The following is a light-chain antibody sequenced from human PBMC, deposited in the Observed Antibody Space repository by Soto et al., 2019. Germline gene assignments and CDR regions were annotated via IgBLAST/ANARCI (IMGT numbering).Light chain of an antibody. CDR3: QQYDNWPPPT. J-gene: IGKJ4*01. Sequence: EIVMTQSPATLSVSPGERATLSCRASQSVSSNLAWYQQKSGQAPRLLIYGASTRAAGIPARFSGSGSRTEFTLTISSLQSEDFAVYYCQQYDNWPPPTFGGGTKVEIK. V-gene: IGKV3-15*01. CDR1: QSVSSN. CDR2: GAS.